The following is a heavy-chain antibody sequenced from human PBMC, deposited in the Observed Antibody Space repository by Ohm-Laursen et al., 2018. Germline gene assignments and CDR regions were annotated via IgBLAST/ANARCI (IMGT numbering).Heavy chain of an antibody. CDR1: GGSIGPHY. Sequence: TLSLTCTVSGGSIGPHYWSWIRQSPEKGLEWIGYISYSGTSEHNPSLKGRVTMSVDTSKNQFSLSLNSVTAADTAIYYCVRDRRDGFNYVEYWGQGTLVTVSS. J-gene: IGHJ4*02. V-gene: IGHV4-59*11. CDR3: VRDRRDGFNYVEY. CDR2: ISYSGTS. D-gene: IGHD5-24*01.